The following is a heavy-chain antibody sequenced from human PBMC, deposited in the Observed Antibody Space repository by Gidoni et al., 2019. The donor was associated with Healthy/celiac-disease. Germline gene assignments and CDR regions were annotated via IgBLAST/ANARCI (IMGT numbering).Heavy chain of an antibody. J-gene: IGHJ5*02. CDR2: IKQDGSEK. V-gene: IGHV3-7*01. CDR1: FSSYW. CDR3: ARDLPLWFGESGNWFDP. Sequence: FSSYWMSWVRQAPGKGLEWVANIKQDGSEKYYVDSVKGRFTISRDNAKNSLYLQMNSLRAEDTAVYYCARDLPLWFGESGNWFDPWGQGTLVTVSS. D-gene: IGHD3-10*01.